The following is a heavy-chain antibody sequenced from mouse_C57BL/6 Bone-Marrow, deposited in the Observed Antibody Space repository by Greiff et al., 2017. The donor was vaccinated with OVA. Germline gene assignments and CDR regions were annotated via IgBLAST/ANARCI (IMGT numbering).Heavy chain of an antibody. CDR1: GFTFSSYA. J-gene: IGHJ4*01. Sequence: EVQVVESGGGLVKPGGSLKLSCAASGFTFSSYAMSWVRQTPEKRLEWVATISDGGSYTYYPDNVKGRFTISRDNAKNNLYLQMSQLKSEDTAMYYCARGGMIKRYAMDYWGQGTSGTVSS. D-gene: IGHD2-4*01. CDR2: ISDGGSYT. V-gene: IGHV5-4*01. CDR3: ARGGMIKRYAMDY.